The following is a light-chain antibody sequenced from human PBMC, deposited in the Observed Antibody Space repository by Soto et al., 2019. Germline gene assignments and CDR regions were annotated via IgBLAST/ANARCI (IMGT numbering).Light chain of an antibody. J-gene: IGKJ4*01. CDR3: QQLNSYLALT. CDR2: AAS. CDR1: QGISSY. Sequence: DILLTQSPSFLSASVGDRVTITCRASQGISSYLAWYQQKPGKAPKLLIYAASTLQSGVPSRFSGSGSRTEFTLTISSLQPEDFATYYCQQLNSYLALTFGGGTKVEIK. V-gene: IGKV1-9*01.